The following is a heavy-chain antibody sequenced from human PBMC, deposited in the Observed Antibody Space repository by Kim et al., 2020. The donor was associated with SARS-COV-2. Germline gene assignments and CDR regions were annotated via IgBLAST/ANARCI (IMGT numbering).Heavy chain of an antibody. D-gene: IGHD3-3*01. J-gene: IGHJ3*02. V-gene: IGHV3-48*03. Sequence: GGSLRLSCAASGFTFSDYEMNWVRQAPGKGLEWVSYVSRSGSNTRYADSVKGRLTVSRDNAKKSLYLQMNSLRAEDTAVYYCARTYDFWSGYNDAFDIWGQRTSVAVSS. CDR1: GFTFSDYE. CDR3: ARTYDFWSGYNDAFDI. CDR2: VSRSGSNT.